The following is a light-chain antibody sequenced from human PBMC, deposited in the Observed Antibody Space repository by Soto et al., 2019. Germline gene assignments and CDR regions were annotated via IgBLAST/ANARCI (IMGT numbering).Light chain of an antibody. CDR3: SSYTSSSSDV. CDR1: YSYIGAYNY. V-gene: IGLV2-8*01. Sequence: PHAYGVCGESVTNPRTGNYSYIGAYNYVSWYQQRPGEAPKLIIYEVSKRPSGVPDRIFASESGNTASLTVSGLQAEDEADYHCSSYTSSSSDVFGAGTKVTVL. CDR2: EVS. J-gene: IGLJ1*01.